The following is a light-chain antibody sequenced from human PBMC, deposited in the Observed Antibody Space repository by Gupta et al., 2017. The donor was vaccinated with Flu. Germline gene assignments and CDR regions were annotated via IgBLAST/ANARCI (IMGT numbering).Light chain of an antibody. J-gene: IGKJ1*01. CDR1: QGISSY. Sequence: AIRMTQSPSSFSASTGDRVTITCRASQGISSYLAWYQQKPGKAPKLLIYAASTLQSGVPSRFSGSGSGTDFTLTSSCLQSEDIATYYCQQYYSYPRTFGQGTKVEIK. V-gene: IGKV1-8*01. CDR3: QQYYSYPRT. CDR2: AAS.